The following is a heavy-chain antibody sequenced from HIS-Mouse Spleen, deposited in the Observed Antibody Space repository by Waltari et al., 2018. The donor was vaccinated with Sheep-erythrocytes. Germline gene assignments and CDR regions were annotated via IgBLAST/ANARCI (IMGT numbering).Heavy chain of an antibody. V-gene: IGHV4-39*07. J-gene: IGHJ4*02. CDR2: IYYSGST. Sequence: QLQLQESGPGLVKPSETLSLTCTVSGGSIRSSSYYGGWIRQPPGKGLEWIGSIYYSGSTYYNPSLKSRVTISVDTSKNQFSLKLSSVTAADTAVYYCARDVRGGFDYWGQGTLVTVSS. CDR3: ARDVRGGFDY. D-gene: IGHD3-16*01. CDR1: GGSIRSSSYY.